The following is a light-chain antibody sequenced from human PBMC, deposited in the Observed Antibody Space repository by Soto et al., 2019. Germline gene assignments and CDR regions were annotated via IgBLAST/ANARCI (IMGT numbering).Light chain of an antibody. J-gene: IGKJ4*01. CDR1: QGISNY. V-gene: IGKV1-27*01. Sequence: DIQMTQSPSSLSASVGDRVTITCRASQGISNYLAWYQQKPGKVPKLLIYAASTLQSGVPSRFSGSGSVTDFTLTISSLQPEDVATYYCQKYNSAPPALTFGGGTKVEIK. CDR3: QKYNSAPPALT. CDR2: AAS.